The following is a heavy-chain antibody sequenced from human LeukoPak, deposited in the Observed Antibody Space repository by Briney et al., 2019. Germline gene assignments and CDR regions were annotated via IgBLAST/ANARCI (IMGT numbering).Heavy chain of an antibody. Sequence: GGSLRLSCEASGFTFSSYWMSWVRQAPGEGLEWVANMKQDGGEIYYVGSVKGRFTISRDNARNSLYLQMNSLRAEDTAVYSCARDVHYDSSGFYRGGFDLWGRGTLVTVSS. J-gene: IGHJ2*01. CDR2: MKQDGGEI. CDR3: ARDVHYDSSGFYRGGFDL. D-gene: IGHD3-22*01. CDR1: GFTFSSYW. V-gene: IGHV3-7*01.